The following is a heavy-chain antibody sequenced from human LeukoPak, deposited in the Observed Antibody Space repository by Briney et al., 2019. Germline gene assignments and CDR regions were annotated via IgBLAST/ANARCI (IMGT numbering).Heavy chain of an antibody. Sequence: GGSLRLSCAGSGFTFSNYAMTWVRQAPGKGLEWVSSISGNSDRTYYADSVKGRFTTSRDNSKNTVTLQMNSLRAEDTAVYSCAKGHGDYVPAEYLQHWGQGTLVTVSS. J-gene: IGHJ1*01. CDR1: GFTFSNYA. V-gene: IGHV3-23*01. CDR2: ISGNSDRT. D-gene: IGHD4-17*01. CDR3: AKGHGDYVPAEYLQH.